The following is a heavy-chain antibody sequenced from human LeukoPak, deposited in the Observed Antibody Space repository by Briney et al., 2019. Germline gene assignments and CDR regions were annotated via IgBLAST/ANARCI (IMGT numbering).Heavy chain of an antibody. Sequence: ASVKVSCKASGGTFTSHAISWVRQAPGQGLEWMGRIIPTLGVATYAQKLQGRATITADRSTSTAYMELRSLRSEDTAVYYCARDMDVGFGELVDYWGQGTLVTVSS. CDR3: ARDMDVGFGELVDY. D-gene: IGHD3-10*01. CDR2: IIPTLGVA. CDR1: GGTFTSHA. J-gene: IGHJ4*02. V-gene: IGHV1-69*04.